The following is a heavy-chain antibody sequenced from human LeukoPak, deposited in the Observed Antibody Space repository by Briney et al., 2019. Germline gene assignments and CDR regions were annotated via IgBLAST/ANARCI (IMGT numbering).Heavy chain of an antibody. J-gene: IGHJ6*03. CDR2: IYYSGST. CDR1: GYSISSGYY. CDR3: ARDPGASAESYYYYYYMDV. V-gene: IGHV4-38-2*02. Sequence: SSETLSLTCTVSGYSISSGYYWGWIRQPPGKGLEWIGSIYYSGSTYYNPSLKSRVTISVDTSKNQFSLKLSSVTAADTAVYYCARDPGASAESYYYYYYMDVWGKGTTVTVSS.